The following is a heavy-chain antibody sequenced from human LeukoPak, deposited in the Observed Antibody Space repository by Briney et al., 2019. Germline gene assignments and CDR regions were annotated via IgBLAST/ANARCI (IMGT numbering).Heavy chain of an antibody. D-gene: IGHD3-10*01. CDR1: GGSFSGYY. Sequence: PSETLSLTCAVYGGSFSGYYWSWIRQPPGKGLEWIAEIKHDGSTKYNPSLKSRVTISLDTSNRQISLKLTSVTAADTAVFYRVRHGNTLGSGTNFDSWGQGTLVTVSS. J-gene: IGHJ4*02. CDR3: VRHGNTLGSGTNFDS. CDR2: IKHDGST. V-gene: IGHV4-34*01.